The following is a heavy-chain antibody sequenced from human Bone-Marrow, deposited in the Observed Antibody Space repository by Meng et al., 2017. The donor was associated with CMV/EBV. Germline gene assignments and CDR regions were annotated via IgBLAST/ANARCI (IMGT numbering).Heavy chain of an antibody. J-gene: IGHJ4*02. CDR2: IYSGGST. D-gene: IGHD3-3*01. CDR3: ARERRITIFGVVIPYYYFDY. V-gene: IGHV3-66*02. CDR1: GFTFSDYY. Sequence: GGSLRLSCAAAGFTFSDYYMSWIRQAPGKGLEWVSVIYSGGSTYYADSVKGRFTISRDNSKNTLYLQMNSLRAEDTAVYYCARERRITIFGVVIPYYYFDYWGQGTLVTVSS.